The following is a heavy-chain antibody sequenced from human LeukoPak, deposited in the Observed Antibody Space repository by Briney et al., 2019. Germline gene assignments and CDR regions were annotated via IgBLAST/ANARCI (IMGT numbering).Heavy chain of an antibody. V-gene: IGHV1-8*01. CDR2: MNPKSGYT. CDR1: GYTFTTYD. D-gene: IGHD6-19*01. J-gene: IGHJ4*02. Sequence: ASVKVSCKASGYTFTTYDINWVRQATGQGLEWMGWMNPKSGYTGSAQKFQGRVTMTRDTSISTAYMELSSLRTEDTAAYYCMRVAGSADYWGQGTLVTVSS. CDR3: MRVAGSADY.